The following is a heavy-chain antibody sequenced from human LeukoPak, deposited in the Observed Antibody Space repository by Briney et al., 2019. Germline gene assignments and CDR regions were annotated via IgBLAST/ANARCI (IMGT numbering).Heavy chain of an antibody. J-gene: IGHJ2*01. V-gene: IGHV4-34*01. CDR2: INHSGST. D-gene: IGHD4-17*01. CDR1: GGSFSGYY. Sequence: PSETLSLTCAVYGGSFSGYYWSWIRQPPGKGLEWIGEINHSGSTNYNPSLKSRVTISVDTSKNQFSLKLSSVTAADTAVYYCASSSVPDYTYGDPANYWYFDLWGRGTLVTVSS. CDR3: ASSSVPDYTYGDPANYWYFDL.